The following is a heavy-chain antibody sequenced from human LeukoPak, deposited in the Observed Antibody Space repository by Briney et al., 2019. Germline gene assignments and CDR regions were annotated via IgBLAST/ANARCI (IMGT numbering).Heavy chain of an antibody. V-gene: IGHV3-49*03. Sequence: GGSLRLSCTASGFIFRDHAMSWFRQAPGKGLEWVGFIRTKTYSQTTEYAASVKGRFTISRDDSTSIAYLQMNSLKTGDTAVYYCSRNSGTLTGYPFDIWGQGTMVTVSS. J-gene: IGHJ3*02. D-gene: IGHD5-12*01. CDR3: SRNSGTLTGYPFDI. CDR1: GFIFRDHA. CDR2: IRTKTYSQTT.